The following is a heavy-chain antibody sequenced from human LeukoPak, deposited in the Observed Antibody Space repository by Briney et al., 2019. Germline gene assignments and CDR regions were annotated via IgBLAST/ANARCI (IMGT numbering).Heavy chain of an antibody. CDR1: GFTFSNHG. CDR2: ISSSGSTI. Sequence: GGSLRLSCAASGFTFSNHGMNWVRQAPGKGLEWVSYISSSGSTIYYADSVKGRFTISRDNAKNSLYLQMNSLRAEDTAVYYCARGYSGYDPFDYWGQGTLVTVSS. J-gene: IGHJ4*02. D-gene: IGHD5-12*01. V-gene: IGHV3-48*04. CDR3: ARGYSGYDPFDY.